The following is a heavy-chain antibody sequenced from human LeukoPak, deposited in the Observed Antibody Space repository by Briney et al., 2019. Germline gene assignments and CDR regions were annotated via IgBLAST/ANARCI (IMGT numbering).Heavy chain of an antibody. CDR3: AREIGLDGYNYVDY. J-gene: IGHJ4*02. D-gene: IGHD5-24*01. CDR2: IYYSGYT. CDR1: GDSISTYY. Sequence: SETLSLTCSVAGDSISTYYWSWIRQPPGKGLECIGYIYYSGYTNYNPSLKSRVTISQDTSKNQFSLKLSSVTAADTAVYYCAREIGLDGYNYVDYWGQGTLVTVSS. V-gene: IGHV4-59*01.